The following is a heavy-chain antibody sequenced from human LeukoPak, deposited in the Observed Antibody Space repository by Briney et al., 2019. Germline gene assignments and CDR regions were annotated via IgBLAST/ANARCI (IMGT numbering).Heavy chain of an antibody. J-gene: IGHJ3*02. D-gene: IGHD1-1*01. CDR1: GGSISSYY. Sequence: SETLSLTCTVSGGSISSYYWSWIRQPPGKGLEWIGYIYYSGSTNYNPSLKSRVTISVDTSKNQFSLKLSSVTAADTAVYYCARDPGTTWGDAFDIWGQGTMVTVSP. V-gene: IGHV4-59*01. CDR2: IYYSGST. CDR3: ARDPGTTWGDAFDI.